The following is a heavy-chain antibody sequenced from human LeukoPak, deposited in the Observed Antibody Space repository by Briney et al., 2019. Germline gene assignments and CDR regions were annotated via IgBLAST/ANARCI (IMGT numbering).Heavy chain of an antibody. Sequence: ASVKVSCKASGYTFTSYDINWVRQATGQGLEWMGWMNPNSGNTGYAQKFQGRVTMTRSTSLSTAYMELSSLRAEDTAVYYCFYYGSGVDYWGQGTLVTVSS. CDR3: FYYGSGVDY. V-gene: IGHV1-8*01. CDR2: MNPNSGNT. J-gene: IGHJ4*02. CDR1: GYTFTSYD. D-gene: IGHD3-10*01.